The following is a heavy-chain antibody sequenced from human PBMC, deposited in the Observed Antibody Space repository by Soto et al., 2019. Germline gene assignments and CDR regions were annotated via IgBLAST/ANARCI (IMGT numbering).Heavy chain of an antibody. Sequence: EVHLVESGGGLVQPGGSLRLSCAASRFAVSDNYMSWVRQAPGKGLAFVSLIYSGGTTSYADSVKGRFTISRDNYKNTLYLQMNNLRAEDTAVYYCATRTITLPHWGQGTLVTVSS. CDR2: IYSGGTT. J-gene: IGHJ4*02. D-gene: IGHD5-12*01. V-gene: IGHV3-66*01. CDR1: RFAVSDNY. CDR3: ATRTITLPH.